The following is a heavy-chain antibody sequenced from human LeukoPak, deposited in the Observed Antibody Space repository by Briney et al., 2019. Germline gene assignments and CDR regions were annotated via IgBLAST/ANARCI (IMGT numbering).Heavy chain of an antibody. CDR3: ARGPSMVRGVKNWFNP. CDR1: GYTFTSYD. CDR2: MNPNSGNT. Sequence: ASVKVSCKASGYTFTSYDINWVRQATGQGLEWMGWMNPNSGNTGYAQKFQGRVTMTRNTSISTAYMELSSLRSEDTAVYYCARGPSMVRGVKNWFNPWGQGTLVTVSS. D-gene: IGHD3-10*01. J-gene: IGHJ5*02. V-gene: IGHV1-8*01.